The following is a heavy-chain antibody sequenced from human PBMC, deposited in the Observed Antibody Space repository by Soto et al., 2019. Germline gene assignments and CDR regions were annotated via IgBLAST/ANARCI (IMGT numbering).Heavy chain of an antibody. CDR3: ARMATFGTLNWFDT. D-gene: IGHD3-16*01. J-gene: IGHJ5*02. CDR1: GYTFGNND. V-gene: IGHV1-8*01. Sequence: QVQLVQSGAEVREHGASVRVSCKASGYTFGNNDISWVRQGTGQGLGWMGWMNPNSGIGGYAQKFQGRVTMTRDTSSSTAYMELSRLTSDDTAIYYCARMATFGTLNWFDTWGQGPLVTVSS. CDR2: MNPNSGIG.